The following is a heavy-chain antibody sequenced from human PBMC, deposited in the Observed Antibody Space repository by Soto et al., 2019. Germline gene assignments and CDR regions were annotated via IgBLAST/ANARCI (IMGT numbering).Heavy chain of an antibody. CDR2: ISGSGDT. Sequence: EIQLLESGGGLVQPGGSLRLSCAASGFTFSNYAMTCVRQAPGKGLEWVAGISGSGDTYYADSVKGRFTISRDNSKNTVYLQMNSPRAEDTAIYFCAKDRAVGVASATHDSWGPGTLVTVPS. V-gene: IGHV3-23*01. CDR1: GFTFSNYA. CDR3: AKDRAVGVASATHDS. D-gene: IGHD2-15*01. J-gene: IGHJ4*02.